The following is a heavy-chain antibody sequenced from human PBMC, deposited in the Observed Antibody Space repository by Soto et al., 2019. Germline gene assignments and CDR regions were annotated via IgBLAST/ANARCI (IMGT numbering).Heavy chain of an antibody. V-gene: IGHV4-31*03. D-gene: IGHD6-19*01. CDR1: GGSISSGGYY. Sequence: SETLSLTCTVSGGSISSGGYYWSWIRQHPWKGLEWIGYIYYSGSTYYNPSLKSRVTISVDTSKNQFSLKLSSVTAADTAVYYCARDDVAVAGSTYYYYGMDVWGQGXTVTVYS. CDR2: IYYSGST. CDR3: ARDDVAVAGSTYYYYGMDV. J-gene: IGHJ6*02.